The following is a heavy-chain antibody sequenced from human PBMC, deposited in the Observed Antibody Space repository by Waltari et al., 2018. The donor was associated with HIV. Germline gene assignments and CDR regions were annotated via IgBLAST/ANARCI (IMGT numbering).Heavy chain of an antibody. Sequence: EVQLVQSGAEVKKPGESLKISCTCYGYSFPTYWLGWVRQMPGKGLEWMGIIYPGDSDTRYSPSFQGQVTISADKSISTAYLQWSSLKASDTAMYYCARRPIAVAGTVADYWGQGTLVTVSS. CDR3: ARRPIAVAGTVADY. D-gene: IGHD6-19*01. CDR2: IYPGDSDT. J-gene: IGHJ4*02. CDR1: GYSFPTYW. V-gene: IGHV5-51*01.